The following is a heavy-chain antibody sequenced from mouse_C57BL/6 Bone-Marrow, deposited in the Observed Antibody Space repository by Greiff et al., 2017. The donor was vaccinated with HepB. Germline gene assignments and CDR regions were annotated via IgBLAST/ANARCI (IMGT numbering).Heavy chain of an antibody. CDR2: IYPGSGNT. V-gene: IGHV1-84*01. D-gene: IGHD1-1*01. Sequence: VQLQESGPELVKPGASVKISCKASGYTFTDYYINWVKQRPGQGLEWIGWIYPGSGNTKYNEKFKGKATLTVEKSSSTVYLELSRLTSDDSAVYYCARGRYYGSKDYWGQGTTLTVSS. J-gene: IGHJ2*01. CDR3: ARGRYYGSKDY. CDR1: GYTFTDYY.